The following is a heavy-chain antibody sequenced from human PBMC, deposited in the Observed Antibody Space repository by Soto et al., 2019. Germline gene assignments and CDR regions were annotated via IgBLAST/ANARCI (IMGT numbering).Heavy chain of an antibody. Sequence: QVQLQESGPRLVKPLQTLSLTCTVSGDSINSGDYYWSWIRQPPGRGLEWVGYSFYSGSTDYNPSLKSRMTISMDTSKTQFSLRLNSVTAADTAVYFCARWSGVGVAGMDVWGQGTTVSVSS. CDR2: SFYSGST. V-gene: IGHV4-30-4*01. D-gene: IGHD3-10*01. CDR3: ARWSGVGVAGMDV. CDR1: GDSINSGDYY. J-gene: IGHJ6*02.